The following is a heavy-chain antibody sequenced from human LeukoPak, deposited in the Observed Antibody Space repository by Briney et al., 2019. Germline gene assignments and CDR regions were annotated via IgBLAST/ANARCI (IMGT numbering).Heavy chain of an antibody. Sequence: GASVKVSCKAFGYTFTSNYMHWVRQAPGQGPEWMGVISPSGGSTTYAQKFQGRVTMTRNTSISTAYMELSSLRSEDTAVYYCARGPRPPVRRYGIRDWGQGTLVTVSS. J-gene: IGHJ4*02. V-gene: IGHV1-46*01. CDR2: ISPSGGST. CDR1: GYTFTSNY. D-gene: IGHD1-1*01. CDR3: ARGPRPPVRRYGIRD.